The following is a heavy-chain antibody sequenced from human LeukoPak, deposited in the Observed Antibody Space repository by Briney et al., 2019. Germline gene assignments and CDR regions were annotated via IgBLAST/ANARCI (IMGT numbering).Heavy chain of an antibody. J-gene: IGHJ6*02. Sequence: PSETLSLTCTVSGGSISSSSYYWGWIRQPPGKGLGWIGSIYYSGSTYYNPSLKSRVTISVDTSKNQFSLKLSSVTSADTAVYYCARSYYYYGMDVWGQGTTVTVSS. CDR2: IYYSGST. V-gene: IGHV4-39*01. CDR1: GGSISSSSYY. CDR3: ARSYYYYGMDV.